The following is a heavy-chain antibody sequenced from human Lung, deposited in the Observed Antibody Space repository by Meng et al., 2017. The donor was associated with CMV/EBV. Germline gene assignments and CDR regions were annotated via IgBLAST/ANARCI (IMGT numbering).Heavy chain of an antibody. CDR2: INPSNGGT. CDR3: ARVRWKQLAYDAFDI. D-gene: IGHD4-23*01. Sequence: AXVXVSXXASGYTFSGYFMLWVRQAPGQGLEWMGWINPSNGGTKYVPKSQGRVTMSRDTSINTAYMELSRLTPDDTAVYYCARVRWKQLAYDAFDIWGQGXMVTVSS. CDR1: GYTFSGYF. J-gene: IGHJ3*02. V-gene: IGHV1-2*02.